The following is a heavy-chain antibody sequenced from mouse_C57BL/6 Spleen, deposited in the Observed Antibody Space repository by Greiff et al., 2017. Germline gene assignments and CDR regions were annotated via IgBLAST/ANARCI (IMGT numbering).Heavy chain of an antibody. Sequence: VHVKQSGTVLARPGASVKMSCKTSGYTFTSYWMHWVKQRPGQGLEWIGAIYPGNSDTSSNQKFKGKAKLTAVTSASTAYMGLSSLTNEDSAVYYCTITTVVDAWFAYWGQGTLVTVSA. CDR1: GYTFTSYW. CDR2: IYPGNSDT. V-gene: IGHV1-5*01. J-gene: IGHJ3*01. CDR3: TITTVVDAWFAY. D-gene: IGHD1-1*01.